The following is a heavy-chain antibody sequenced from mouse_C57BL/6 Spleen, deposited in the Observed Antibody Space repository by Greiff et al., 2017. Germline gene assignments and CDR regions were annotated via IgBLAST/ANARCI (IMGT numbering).Heavy chain of an antibody. J-gene: IGHJ2*01. Sequence: QVQLQQSGAELVKPGASVKLSCKASGYTFTSYWMHWVKQRPGQGLEWIGMIHPNSGSTNYNEKFKSKATLTVDKSSSTAYMQLSSLTSEDSAVYYCARVDPYYYGSSYVYWGQGTTLTVSS. D-gene: IGHD1-1*01. CDR3: ARVDPYYYGSSYVY. CDR2: IHPNSGST. V-gene: IGHV1-64*01. CDR1: GYTFTSYW.